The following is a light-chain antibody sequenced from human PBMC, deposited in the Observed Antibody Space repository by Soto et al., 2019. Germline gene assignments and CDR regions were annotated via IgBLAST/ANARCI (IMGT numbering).Light chain of an antibody. CDR1: QLISNY. J-gene: IGKJ4*01. CDR2: AAS. V-gene: IGKV1-27*01. Sequence: DIQMTQSPSSLSASVGGRVTISCRASQLISNYLAWYQQKPGQIPKLLIYAASTLQAGVPDRFSGSGSGTDFTLTISSLQPEDVAAYYCQQYNSAPLTFGGGTKVEIK. CDR3: QQYNSAPLT.